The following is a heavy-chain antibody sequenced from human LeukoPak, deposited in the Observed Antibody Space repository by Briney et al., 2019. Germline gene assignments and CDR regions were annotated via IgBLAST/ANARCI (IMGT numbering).Heavy chain of an antibody. CDR2: ISGSGGST. CDR1: GFTFSSYA. J-gene: IGHJ6*03. Sequence: GGSLRLSCAASGFTFSSYAMSWVRQAPGKGLEWVSAISGSGGSTYYADSAKGRFTISRDNSKNTLYLQMNSLRAEDTAVYYCAKGTGNLFYYYYYMDVWGKGTTVTVSS. V-gene: IGHV3-23*01. D-gene: IGHD3/OR15-3a*01. CDR3: AKGTGNLFYYYYYMDV.